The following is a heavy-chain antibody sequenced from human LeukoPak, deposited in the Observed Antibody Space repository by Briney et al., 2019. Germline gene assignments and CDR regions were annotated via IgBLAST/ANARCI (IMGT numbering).Heavy chain of an antibody. CDR3: ARARASGRSGFDY. CDR2: INSDGSST. Sequence: GGPLRLSCAASGFTFSSYWMHWVRQAPGKGLVWVSRINSDGSSTSYADSVKGRFTISRDNAKNSLDLQMNSLRDEDTAVYYCARARASGRSGFDYWGQGALVTVSS. V-gene: IGHV3-74*01. CDR1: GFTFSSYW. J-gene: IGHJ4*02. D-gene: IGHD2-15*01.